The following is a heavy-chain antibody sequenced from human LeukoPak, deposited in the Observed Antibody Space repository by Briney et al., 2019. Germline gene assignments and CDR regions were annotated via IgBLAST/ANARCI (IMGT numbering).Heavy chain of an antibody. D-gene: IGHD1-26*01. CDR1: GFTFSSYD. CDR3: AKDLRYSGSFRSGNY. CDR2: IRPSGDNT. V-gene: IGHV3-23*01. Sequence: PGGSLRLSCAASGFTFSSYDMTWVRQAPGRGLEWVSSIRPSGDNTYYGDSVKGRFTISRDNSKNTLFLQMNSLTAEDTAIYYCAKDLRYSGSFRSGNYWGQGTLVTVSS. J-gene: IGHJ4*02.